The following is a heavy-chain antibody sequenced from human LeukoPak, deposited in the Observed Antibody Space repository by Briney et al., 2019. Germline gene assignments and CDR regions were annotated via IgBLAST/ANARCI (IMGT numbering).Heavy chain of an antibody. CDR2: IYPDDSDT. D-gene: IGHD1-26*01. J-gene: IGHJ4*02. CDR1: GYSFTSYW. Sequence: GESLKISCEGSGYSFTSYWIAWVRQMPGKGLEWMGIIYPDDSDTRYSPSFQGQVTISADKSISTAYLQWSSLKASDTAMYYCARRSDSYSSDYWGQGTLVTVSS. CDR3: ARRSDSYSSDY. V-gene: IGHV5-51*01.